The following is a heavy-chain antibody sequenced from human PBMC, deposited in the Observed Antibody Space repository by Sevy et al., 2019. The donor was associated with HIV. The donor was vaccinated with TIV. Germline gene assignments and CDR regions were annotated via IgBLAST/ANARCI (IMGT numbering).Heavy chain of an antibody. CDR1: GFTFSSYS. CDR3: AREWYYYDSSGYYSDAFDI. Sequence: GGSLRLSCAASGFTFSSYSMNWVRQAPGKGLEWVSSISSSSSYIYYADSVKGRFTISRDNAKNSLYLKMNSLRAEDTAVYYCAREWYYYDSSGYYSDAFDIWGQGTMVTVSS. J-gene: IGHJ3*02. V-gene: IGHV3-21*01. D-gene: IGHD3-22*01. CDR2: ISSSSSYI.